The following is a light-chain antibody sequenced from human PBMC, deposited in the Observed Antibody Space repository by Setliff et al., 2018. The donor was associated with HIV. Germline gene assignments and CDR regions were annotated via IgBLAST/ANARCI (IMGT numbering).Light chain of an antibody. Sequence: LTQPRSVSGSPGQSVTISCTGTSGDFGSYDYVSWYQHHPGKAPKLMIYDVSKRPSGVPDRFSGSRSDNTASLTISGLQAEDGADYYCCSFAGSYTSYVLFGGGTKVTVL. J-gene: IGLJ2*01. CDR1: SGDFGSYDY. CDR3: CSFAGSYTSYVL. CDR2: DVS. V-gene: IGLV2-11*01.